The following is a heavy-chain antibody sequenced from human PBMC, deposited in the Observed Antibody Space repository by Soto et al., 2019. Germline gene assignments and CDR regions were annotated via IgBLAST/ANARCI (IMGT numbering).Heavy chain of an antibody. CDR1: GFTFSSYD. V-gene: IGHV3-13*01. D-gene: IGHD5-12*01. CDR2: IGTAGDT. CDR3: ARGGAQGYFDY. J-gene: IGHJ4*02. Sequence: SLRLSCAASGFTFSSYDMHWVRQATGKGLEWVSAIGTAGDTYYPGSVKGRFTISRENAKNSLYLQMNSLRAGDTAVYYCARGGAQGYFDYWGQGTLVTVSS.